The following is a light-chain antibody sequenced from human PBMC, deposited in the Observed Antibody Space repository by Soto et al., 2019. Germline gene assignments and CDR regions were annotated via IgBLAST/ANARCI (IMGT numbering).Light chain of an antibody. V-gene: IGLV1-40*01. CDR2: VNS. J-gene: IGLJ2*01. Sequence: QSVLTQPPSVSGAPGQRVTISCTGSSSNIGAGYDVHWYQQLPGTAPKLLIYVNSDRPSGVPDRFSGSKSGTSASLAITGLQAEDEADYYCQSYDNSLSEMVFGGGTKVTVL. CDR3: QSYDNSLSEMV. CDR1: SSNIGAGYD.